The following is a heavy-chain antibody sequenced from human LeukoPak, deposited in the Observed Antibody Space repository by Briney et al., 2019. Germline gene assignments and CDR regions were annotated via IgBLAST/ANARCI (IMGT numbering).Heavy chain of an antibody. Sequence: PSETLSLTCTVSGASISSFYWSWIRQPPGKGLEWIGYIYNSGTTNYNPSLKSRVTISVDTSKNQFSLKVSSVTAADTAVYYCATGYSSGWYFDHWGQGTLVTVSS. J-gene: IGHJ4*02. V-gene: IGHV4-59*01. CDR1: GASISSFY. D-gene: IGHD6-25*01. CDR2: IYNSGTT. CDR3: ATGYSSGWYFDH.